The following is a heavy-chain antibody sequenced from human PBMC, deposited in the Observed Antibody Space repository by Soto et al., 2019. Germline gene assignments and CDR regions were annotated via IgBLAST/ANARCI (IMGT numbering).Heavy chain of an antibody. Sequence: PGGSLRLSCAASGFTFSNAWMSWVRQAPGKGLEWVGRIKSKTDGGTTDYAAPVKGRFTISRDDSKNTLYLQMNSLKTEDTAVYYCTTGVTDVGIVATITSFGYWGQGTLVTVSS. V-gene: IGHV3-15*01. CDR2: IKSKTDGGTT. J-gene: IGHJ4*02. CDR3: TTGVTDVGIVATITSFGY. CDR1: GFTFSNAW. D-gene: IGHD5-12*01.